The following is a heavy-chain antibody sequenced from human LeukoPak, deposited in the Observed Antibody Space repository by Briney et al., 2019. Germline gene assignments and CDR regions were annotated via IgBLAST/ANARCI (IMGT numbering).Heavy chain of an antibody. Sequence: GGSLRLSCAASGFTFSDSFMSWVRQAPGKGLEWVGRSRNKADSYTAEYAASVKGRFTISRDESKDSLYLQISSLETEDAAVYYCATSSWYRLAYWGQGSLVTVSS. D-gene: IGHD6-13*01. CDR2: SRNKADSYTA. V-gene: IGHV3-72*01. J-gene: IGHJ4*02. CDR3: ATSSWYRLAY. CDR1: GFTFSDSF.